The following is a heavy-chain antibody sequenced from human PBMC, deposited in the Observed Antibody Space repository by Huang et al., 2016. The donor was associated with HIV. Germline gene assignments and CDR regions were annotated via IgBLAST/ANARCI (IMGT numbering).Heavy chain of an antibody. Sequence: QVQLVQSGAEVKTPGSSVKVSCKASGGTFSKYAISWVRQAPGQGLEWMGGIIPMFGTPNYARNVQGRVTITADDSTSTTYVEGSSLRSEDTALYYCARGQLGSYGDYDVLYWGQGTLVTVSS. CDR1: GGTFSKYA. D-gene: IGHD4-17*01. CDR2: IIPMFGTP. CDR3: ARGQLGSYGDYDVLY. J-gene: IGHJ4*02. V-gene: IGHV1-69*13.